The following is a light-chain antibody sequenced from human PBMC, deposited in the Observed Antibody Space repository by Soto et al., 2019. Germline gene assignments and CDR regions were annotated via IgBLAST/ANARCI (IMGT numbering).Light chain of an antibody. CDR3: QQYGRSPVT. V-gene: IGKV3-20*01. CDR1: QTVSSRF. J-gene: IGKJ3*01. Sequence: EIVLTQSPGTLSLSPGERATLSCRASQTVSSRFLAWCQQKPGQAPRLLISGASKRATGIPDRFSGSGSGTDFTLTISRLEPEDFATYSCQQYGRSPVTFGPGTRWIS. CDR2: GAS.